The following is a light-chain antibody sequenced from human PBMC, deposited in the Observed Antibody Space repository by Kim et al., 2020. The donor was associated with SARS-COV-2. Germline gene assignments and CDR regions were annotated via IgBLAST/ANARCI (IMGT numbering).Light chain of an antibody. CDR2: SGS. CDR3: QQHGSLPRT. Sequence: PGDRATLSCRASQTVPSDSLAWYQQKVGQPPSLLFPSGSIRDPAIPYRFIGSGSGADSTLTINRREPEDSAVYYCQQHGSLPRTLGQGTKVDI. J-gene: IGKJ1*01. CDR1: QTVPSDS. V-gene: IGKV3-20*01.